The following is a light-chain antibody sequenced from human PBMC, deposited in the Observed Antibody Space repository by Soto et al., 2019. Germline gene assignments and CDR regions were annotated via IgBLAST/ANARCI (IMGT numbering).Light chain of an antibody. V-gene: IGKV3-15*01. CDR1: QSVSAN. J-gene: IGKJ1*01. CDR2: GAS. CDR3: QQYSKWPT. Sequence: ENVLTQSPATLSLSPGEGATLSCRASQSVSANLAWYQHKPGQAPRLLIYGASTRATGIPARFSGSGTGTDFTLTISSLQSEDFAVYYCQQYSKWPTFGRGTKVDIK.